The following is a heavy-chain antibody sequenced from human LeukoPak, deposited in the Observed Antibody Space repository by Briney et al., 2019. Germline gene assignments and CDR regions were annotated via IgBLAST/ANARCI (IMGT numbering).Heavy chain of an antibody. J-gene: IGHJ3*02. D-gene: IGHD2-2*01. V-gene: IGHV4-39*07. CDR1: GGSVTTSSFY. Sequence: PSETLSLTCTLSGGSVTTSSFYWAWIRQPPGKGLECIGTIYYSEITYYHSSLKSRVTISVDTSKNQFSLKPNSVTAADTAVYFCAKSGPAAGRPDAFDIWGQGTMVTVSS. CDR2: IYYSEIT. CDR3: AKSGPAAGRPDAFDI.